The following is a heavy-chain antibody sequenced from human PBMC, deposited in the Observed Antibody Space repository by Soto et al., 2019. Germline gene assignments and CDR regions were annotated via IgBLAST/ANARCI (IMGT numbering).Heavy chain of an antibody. D-gene: IGHD6-19*01. Sequence: QVQLVQSGAAVRKPGSSVKVSCKASGGTFSSDAVSWVRQAPGQGLEWMGGLIPILGTTHYAQKFQGRVTITADESTNTAYMELSSLRSDDTAVYYCARASGYVSGWYHDYWGQGTRVTVSS. V-gene: IGHV1-69*01. CDR1: GGTFSSDA. J-gene: IGHJ4*02. CDR3: ARASGYVSGWYHDY. CDR2: LIPILGTT.